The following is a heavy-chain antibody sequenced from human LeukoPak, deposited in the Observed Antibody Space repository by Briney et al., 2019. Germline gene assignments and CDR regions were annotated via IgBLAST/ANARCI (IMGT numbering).Heavy chain of an antibody. CDR1: GGSMNINNYY. D-gene: IGHD1-26*01. V-gene: IGHV4-39*07. J-gene: IGHJ6*03. CDR2: IYYTGTT. CDR3: AFSSYYLQGNYYYMDV. Sequence: SETLSLTCTVSGGSMNINNYYWAWIRQPPGKGLEWLGSIYYTGTTYYNPSLNHRVTISVDTSQNQFSLRLSSVTAADTAVYYCAFSSYYLQGNYYYMDVWGKGTTVTVSS.